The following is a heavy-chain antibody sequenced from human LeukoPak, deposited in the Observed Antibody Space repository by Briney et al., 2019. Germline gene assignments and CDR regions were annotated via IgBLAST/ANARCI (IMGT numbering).Heavy chain of an antibody. V-gene: IGHV1-2*02. J-gene: IGHJ4*02. CDR1: GYTFTGYY. CDR3: ARVLFYSSGNKSNRVDY. D-gene: IGHD6-19*01. Sequence: ASVKVSCKASGYTFTGYYMHWVRQAPGQGLEWMGWINPNSGGTNNAQKFQGRVTMTRDTSISTAYMELSRLRSDDTAVYYCARVLFYSSGNKSNRVDYWGQGTLVTVSS. CDR2: INPNSGGT.